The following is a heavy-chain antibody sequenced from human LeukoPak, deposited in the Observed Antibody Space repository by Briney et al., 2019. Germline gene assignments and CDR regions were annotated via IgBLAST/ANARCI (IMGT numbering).Heavy chain of an antibody. CDR3: ARGGGYCSGGSCYFRDAFDI. V-gene: IGHV3-30*04. CDR2: VSYDGSNK. CDR1: GFTFSSYA. D-gene: IGHD2-15*01. Sequence: GGSLRLSCAASGFTFSSYAMHWVRQAPGKGLEWVAVVSYDGSNKYYADSVKGRFTISRDNSKNSLYLQMNSLRAEDTAVYFCARGGGYCSGGSCYFRDAFDIWGQGTMVTVSS. J-gene: IGHJ3*02.